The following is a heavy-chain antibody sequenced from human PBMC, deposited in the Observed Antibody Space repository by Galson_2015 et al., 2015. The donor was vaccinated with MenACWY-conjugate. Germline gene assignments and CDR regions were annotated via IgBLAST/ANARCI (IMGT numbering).Heavy chain of an antibody. J-gene: IGHJ6*04. CDR3: VASRLSILAGRPSCLDV. CDR2: ISSGSVHT. Sequence: SLRLSCAGSGFSFRNYGINWLRQAPGKGLEWDSTISSGSVHTYSRVSVEGRFYISRDIAKDLVFLQMSNLRVEDTAVYYCVASRLSILAGRPSCLDVWGKGTAGIVSA. V-gene: IGHV3-21*06. CDR1: GFSFRNYG.